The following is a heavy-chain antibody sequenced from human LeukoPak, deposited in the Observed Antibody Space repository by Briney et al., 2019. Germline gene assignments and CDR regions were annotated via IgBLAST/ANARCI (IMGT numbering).Heavy chain of an antibody. V-gene: IGHV1-2*02. D-gene: IGHD4-17*01. CDR2: INPNSGGT. Sequence: GASVKVSCKASGYTFTGYYMHWVRQAPGQGLEWMGWINPNSGGTNYAQKFQGRVTMTRDTSISTAYMELSRLRSDDTAVYYCARDLYSDDYGDYWYFDLWGRGTLVTVSS. CDR3: ARDLYSDDYGDYWYFDL. J-gene: IGHJ2*01. CDR1: GYTFTGYY.